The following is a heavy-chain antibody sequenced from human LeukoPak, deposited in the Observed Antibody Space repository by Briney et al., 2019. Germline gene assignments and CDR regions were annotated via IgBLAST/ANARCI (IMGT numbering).Heavy chain of an antibody. CDR1: GGSFSGYY. CDR2: INHSGST. D-gene: IGHD6-13*01. Sequence: NPSETLSLACAVYGGSFSGYYWSWIRQPPGKGLEWIGEINHSGSTNYNPSLKSRVTISVDTSKNQFSLKRSSVTAADTAVYYCARGGQLADYWGQGTLVTVSS. J-gene: IGHJ4*02. V-gene: IGHV4-34*01. CDR3: ARGGQLADY.